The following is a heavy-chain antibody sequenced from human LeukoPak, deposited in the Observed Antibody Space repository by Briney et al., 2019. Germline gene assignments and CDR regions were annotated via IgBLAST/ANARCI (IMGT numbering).Heavy chain of an antibody. D-gene: IGHD3-3*01. CDR1: GFTFSSYW. V-gene: IGHV3-7*01. CDR3: ARPTTIFGVAMEYFDY. CDR2: IKQDGSEK. Sequence: GGSLRLSCAASGFTFSSYWMSWVRQAPGKGLEWVANIKQDGSEKYYVDSVKGRFTISRDNAKNSLYLQMNSLRAEDTAVYYCARPTTIFGVAMEYFDYWGQGTLVTVSS. J-gene: IGHJ4*02.